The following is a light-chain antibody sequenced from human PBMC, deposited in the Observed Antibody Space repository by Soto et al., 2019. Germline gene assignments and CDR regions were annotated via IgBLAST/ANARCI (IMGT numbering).Light chain of an antibody. CDR3: QHYYTYPYT. CDR1: QRIGTW. Sequence: DIQMTQSPSTLSASVGDSVSITCRASQRIGTWLTWYQQKPGKVPKLLIYDASHLTSGVPSRFSGTGSGTQFTLSISSLQPDDFATYYCQHYYTYPYTFGQRTTVQIK. CDR2: DAS. V-gene: IGKV1-5*01. J-gene: IGKJ2*01.